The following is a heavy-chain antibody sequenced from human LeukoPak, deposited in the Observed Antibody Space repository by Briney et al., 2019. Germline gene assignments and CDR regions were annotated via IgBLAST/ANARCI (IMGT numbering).Heavy chain of an antibody. J-gene: IGHJ4*02. Sequence: GGSLRHSRAACGFTLSNCGMDLVRQSPGKGLEWVAVIWYDGSTIVYADSVKGRFTISRDNSGIPMSLKLTSMTREDTDVYYCARDLGISRCSVFDYWGQGALVTVSS. CDR2: IWYDGSTI. CDR3: ARDLGISRCSVFDY. D-gene: IGHD4/OR15-4a*01. CDR1: GFTLSNCG. V-gene: IGHV3-33*08.